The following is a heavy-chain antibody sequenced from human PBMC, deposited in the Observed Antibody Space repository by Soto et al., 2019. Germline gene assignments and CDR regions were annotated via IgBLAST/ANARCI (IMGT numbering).Heavy chain of an antibody. CDR3: ARSRLVRGVTNSYYYYGTDV. D-gene: IGHD3-10*01. V-gene: IGHV1-46*01. J-gene: IGHJ6*02. Sequence: ASVNVSCKASGYTFTSYYMHWVRQAPGQGLEWMGIINPSCGSTSYAQKFQGRVTMTRDTSTSTVYMELSSLRSEDTAVYYCARSRLVRGVTNSYYYYGTDVWGQGNTVTVSS. CDR1: GYTFTSYY. CDR2: INPSCGST.